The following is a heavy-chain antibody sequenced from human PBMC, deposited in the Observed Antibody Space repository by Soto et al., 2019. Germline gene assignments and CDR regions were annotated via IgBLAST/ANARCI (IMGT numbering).Heavy chain of an antibody. CDR2: INHSGST. Sequence: SETLSLTCAFYGVSFSGYYWSWIRQPPGKGLEWIGEINHSGSTNYNPSLKSRVTISVDTSKNQFSLKLSSVTAADTAVYYCACIRYSSGWYGKDYWGQGTLVTVSS. CDR3: ACIRYSSGWYGKDY. J-gene: IGHJ4*02. D-gene: IGHD6-19*01. CDR1: GVSFSGYY. V-gene: IGHV4-34*01.